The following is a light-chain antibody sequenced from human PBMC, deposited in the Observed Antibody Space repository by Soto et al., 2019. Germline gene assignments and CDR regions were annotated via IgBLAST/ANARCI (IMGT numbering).Light chain of an antibody. CDR2: DAS. J-gene: IGKJ1*01. CDR1: QSISSW. CDR3: HQYNTYPWT. V-gene: IGKV1-5*01. Sequence: DIQMTQSPSTLSASVGDRVTITCRASQSISSWLAWYQQKPGKAPKLLIYDASTLESGVPSRFSGSVSGTEFTLTISSLQPDDFATYYCHQYNTYPWTVGQGTKVE.